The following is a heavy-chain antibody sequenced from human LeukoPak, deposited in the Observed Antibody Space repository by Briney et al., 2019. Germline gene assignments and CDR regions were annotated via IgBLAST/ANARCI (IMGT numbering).Heavy chain of an antibody. D-gene: IGHD3-10*01. CDR1: GGSISSSSYY. CDR2: IYYSGST. J-gene: IGHJ4*02. CDR3: ARGRVTMVRGVEFPFDY. V-gene: IGHV4-39*07. Sequence: PSETLSLTCTVSGGSISSSSYYWGWIRQPPGKGLEWIGSIYYSGSTYYNPSLKSRVTISVDRSKNQFSLKLSSVTAADTAVYYCARGRVTMVRGVEFPFDYWGQGTLVTVSS.